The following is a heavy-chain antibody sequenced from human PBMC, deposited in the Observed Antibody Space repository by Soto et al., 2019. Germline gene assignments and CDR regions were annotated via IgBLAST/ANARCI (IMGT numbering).Heavy chain of an antibody. D-gene: IGHD4-17*01. CDR2: IYHSGST. CDR3: ARGRAVTLYYFDY. J-gene: IGHJ4*02. CDR1: GGSISSGGYS. Sequence: SQTLSLTCAVSGGSISSGGYSWSWIRQPPGKGLEWIGYIYHSGSTYYNPSLKSRVTISVDRSKNQFSLKLSSVTAADTAVYYCARGRAVTLYYFDYWGQGTLVTVSS. V-gene: IGHV4-30-2*01.